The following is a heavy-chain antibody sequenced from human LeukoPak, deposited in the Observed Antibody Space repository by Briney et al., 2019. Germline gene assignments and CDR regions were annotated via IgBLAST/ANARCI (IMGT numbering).Heavy chain of an antibody. CDR2: ISSSSSYI. J-gene: IGHJ4*02. D-gene: IGHD3-3*01. V-gene: IGHV3-21*04. CDR3: AKDPPYDFWSGYDLFDY. CDR1: GFTFSSYS. Sequence: PGGSLRLSCAASGFTFSSYSMNWVRQAPGKGLEWVSSISSSSSYIYYADSVKGRFTISRDNSKNTLYLQMNSLRAEDTAVYYCAKDPPYDFWSGYDLFDYWGQGTLVTVSS.